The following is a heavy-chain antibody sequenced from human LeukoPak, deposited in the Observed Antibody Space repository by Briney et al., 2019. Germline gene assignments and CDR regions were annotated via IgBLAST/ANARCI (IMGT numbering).Heavy chain of an antibody. D-gene: IGHD3-10*01. Sequence: SETLSLTCTVSGGSFSSHYWSWIRQPPGKGLEWIGYIYYSGSTNYNPSLKSRVTISVDTSKNQFSLKLSSVTAADTAVYYCARSFGSSGSSMFDYWGQGTLVTVSS. V-gene: IGHV4-59*11. J-gene: IGHJ4*02. CDR1: GGSFSSHY. CDR3: ARSFGSSGSSMFDY. CDR2: IYYSGST.